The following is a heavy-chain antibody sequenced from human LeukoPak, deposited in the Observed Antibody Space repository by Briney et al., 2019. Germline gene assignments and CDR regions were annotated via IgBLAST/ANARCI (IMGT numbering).Heavy chain of an antibody. CDR3: ARDLGRITMVQGVIPGIDY. CDR1: GYTFTSYG. D-gene: IGHD3-10*01. Sequence: GASVKVSCKASGYTFTSYGISWVRQAPGQGLERKGWISAYNGNTNYAQKLQGRVTMTTDTSTSTAYMELRSLRSDDTAVYYCARDLGRITMVQGVIPGIDYWGQGTLVTVSS. J-gene: IGHJ4*02. CDR2: ISAYNGNT. V-gene: IGHV1-18*01.